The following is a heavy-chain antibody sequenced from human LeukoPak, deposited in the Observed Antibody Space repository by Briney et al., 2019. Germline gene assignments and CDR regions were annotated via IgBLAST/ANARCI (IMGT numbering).Heavy chain of an antibody. D-gene: IGHD3-16*02. V-gene: IGHV1-2*02. CDR2: INPNSGGT. Sequence: ASVKVSCKASGGTFSSYAISWVRQAPGQGLEWMGWINPNSGGTNYAQKFQGRVTMTRDTSISTAYMELSRLRSDDTAVYYCARDIVLESAFDIWGQGTMVTVSS. CDR1: GGTFSSYA. CDR3: ARDIVLESAFDI. J-gene: IGHJ3*02.